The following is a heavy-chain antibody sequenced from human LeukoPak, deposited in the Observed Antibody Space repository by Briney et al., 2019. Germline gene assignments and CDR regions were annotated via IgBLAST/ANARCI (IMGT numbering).Heavy chain of an antibody. J-gene: IGHJ4*02. V-gene: IGHV4-59*08. CDR2: IYYSGST. Sequence: PSGTLSLTCTVSGGSISSYYWSWIRQPPGKGLEWIGYIYYSGSTNYNPSLKSRVTISVDTSKNQFSLKLSSVTAADTAVYYCARHSIVGQWLVPFDYWGQGTLVTVSS. D-gene: IGHD6-19*01. CDR3: ARHSIVGQWLVPFDY. CDR1: GGSISSYY.